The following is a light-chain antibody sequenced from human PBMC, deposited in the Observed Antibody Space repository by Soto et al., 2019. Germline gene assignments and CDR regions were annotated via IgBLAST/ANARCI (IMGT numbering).Light chain of an antibody. Sequence: DIPMTQSPSSLSASVGDRVTITCRASQSISNYLNWYQQKPGKAPKLLIYAASSLQSGVPSRFRGSGSGTDFTLTISSLQPEDFATYYCQQSYSTPYTFGQGTKLEIK. J-gene: IGKJ2*01. V-gene: IGKV1-39*01. CDR3: QQSYSTPYT. CDR1: QSISNY. CDR2: AAS.